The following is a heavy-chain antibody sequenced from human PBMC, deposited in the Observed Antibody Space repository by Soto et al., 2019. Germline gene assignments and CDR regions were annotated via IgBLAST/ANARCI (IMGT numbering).Heavy chain of an antibody. CDR1: GYAFTTYG. J-gene: IGHJ4*01. CDR3: ARGRYGDY. V-gene: IGHV1-18*01. CDR2: ISAHNGNT. D-gene: IGHD1-1*01. Sequence: QVHLVQSGAEVKKPGASVKVSCQGSGYAFTTYGITWVRQAPGQGLEWMGWISAHNGNTNYGQKLQGRVTVTRDTSTSTAYMELRSLRYDDTAVYYCARGRYGDYWGHGALVTVSS.